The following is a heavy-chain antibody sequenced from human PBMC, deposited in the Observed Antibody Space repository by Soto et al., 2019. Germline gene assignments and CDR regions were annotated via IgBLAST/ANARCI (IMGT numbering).Heavy chain of an antibody. J-gene: IGHJ6*02. CDR3: ASSTHYYYYGMDV. CDR2: INHSGST. CDR1: GGSFSGYY. V-gene: IGHV4-34*01. Sequence: KQSQTLSLTCAVYGGSFSGYYWSWIRQPPGKGLEWIGEINHSGSTNYNPSLKSRVTISVDTSKNQFSLKLSSVTAADTAVYYCASSTHYYYYGMDVWGQGTTVTVSS.